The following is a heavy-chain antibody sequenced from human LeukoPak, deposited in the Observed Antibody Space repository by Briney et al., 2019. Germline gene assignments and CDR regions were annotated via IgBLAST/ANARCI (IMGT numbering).Heavy chain of an antibody. V-gene: IGHV3-48*03. CDR3: ARDSGSYPYYYYCGMDV. CDR1: GFTFSSYE. CDR2: ISSSGSTI. J-gene: IGHJ6*02. Sequence: GGSLRLSCAASGFTFSSYEMNWVRQALGKGLEWVSYISSSGSTIYYADSVKGRFTISRDNAKNSLYLQMNSLRAEDTAVYYCARDSGSYPYYYYCGMDVWGQGTTVTVSS. D-gene: IGHD1-26*01.